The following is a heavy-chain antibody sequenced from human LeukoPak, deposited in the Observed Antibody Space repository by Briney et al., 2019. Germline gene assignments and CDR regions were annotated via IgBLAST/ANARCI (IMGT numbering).Heavy chain of an antibody. Sequence: GGSLRLSCAASGLTFSDFWMHWVCQPPGKGLMWVALVKGDGRTTIYADSVKGRFTISRDNAKNTLYLQMNSLRADDSGVYYCATGHSYGYDYWGQGVLVTVSS. V-gene: IGHV3-74*01. D-gene: IGHD5-18*01. CDR1: GLTFSDFW. J-gene: IGHJ4*02. CDR3: ATGHSYGYDY. CDR2: VKGDGRTT.